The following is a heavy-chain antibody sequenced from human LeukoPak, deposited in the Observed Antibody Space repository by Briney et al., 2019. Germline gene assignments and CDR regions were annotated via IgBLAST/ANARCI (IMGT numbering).Heavy chain of an antibody. CDR1: GGSFSGSY. CDR3: AGGRRQLWVPDAFDI. CDR2: INHSVST. J-gene: IGHJ3*02. Sequence: SETLSLTCAVYGGSFSGSYWSWSREPPGKGRERIGEINHSVSTHHTPSLTSRVTISVATSKHRFSLKLSSVTAAHTAVYYSAGGRRQLWVPDAFDIWGQGTMVTVSS. D-gene: IGHD5-18*01. V-gene: IGHV4-34*01.